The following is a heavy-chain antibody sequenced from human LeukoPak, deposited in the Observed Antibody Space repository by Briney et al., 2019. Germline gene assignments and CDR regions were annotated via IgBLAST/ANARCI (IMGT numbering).Heavy chain of an antibody. Sequence: GGSLRLSCVASGFTVSSNYMSWVRQAPGKGLEWVSVIYSGGSTYYADSVKGRFTISRDNSKNTLYLQMNSLRAEDTAVYYCARTKSGWYWFDPWGQGTLVTVSS. J-gene: IGHJ5*02. D-gene: IGHD6-19*01. CDR2: IYSGGST. V-gene: IGHV3-66*02. CDR3: ARTKSGWYWFDP. CDR1: GFTVSSNY.